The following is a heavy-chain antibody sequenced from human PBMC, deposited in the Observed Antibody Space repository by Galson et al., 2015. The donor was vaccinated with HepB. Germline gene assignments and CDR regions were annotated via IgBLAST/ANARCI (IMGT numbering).Heavy chain of an antibody. CDR2: ISYDGSNK. CDR1: GFTFSSYA. Sequence: SLRLSCAASGFTFSSYAMHWVRQAPGKGLEWVAVISYDGSNKYYADSVKGRFTISRDNSKNTMYLQMNSLRAEDTAVYYCAREAEDGSLGIDVWGQGTTVTVSS. CDR3: AREAEDGSLGIDV. J-gene: IGHJ6*02. V-gene: IGHV3-30-3*01. D-gene: IGHD1-14*01.